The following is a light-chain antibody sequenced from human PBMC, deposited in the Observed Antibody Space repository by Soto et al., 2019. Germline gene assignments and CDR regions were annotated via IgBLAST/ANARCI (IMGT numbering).Light chain of an antibody. J-gene: IGKJ3*01. Sequence: EIVLSQSPGTLSFSPGERATISCRASQTVNSNFLAWYQQKAGQPPRLLIYGASSRATGIPDRFSGRGSGTDFTLTISRLEPDDFAVYYCQQYGGSPFTFGPGTKVDIK. CDR3: QQYGGSPFT. CDR2: GAS. V-gene: IGKV3-20*01. CDR1: QTVNSNF.